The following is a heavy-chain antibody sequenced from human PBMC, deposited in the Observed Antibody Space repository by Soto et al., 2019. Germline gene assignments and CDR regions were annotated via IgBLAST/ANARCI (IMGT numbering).Heavy chain of an antibody. D-gene: IGHD2-2*01. CDR2: IWYDGSNK. CDR3: ARSHLLDPDQLLPHYYYYGMDV. CDR1: GFTFSRYG. J-gene: IGHJ6*02. Sequence: PGGSLRLSCAASGFTFSRYGMHWVRQAPGKGLEWVAVIWYDGSNKYYADSVKGRFTISRDNSKNTLYLQMNSLRAEDTAVYYCARSHLLDPDQLLPHYYYYGMDVWGQGTTVSVSS. V-gene: IGHV3-33*01.